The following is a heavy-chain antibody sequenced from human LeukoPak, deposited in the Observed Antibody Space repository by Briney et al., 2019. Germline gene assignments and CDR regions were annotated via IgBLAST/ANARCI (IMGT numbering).Heavy chain of an antibody. D-gene: IGHD5-24*01. V-gene: IGHV3-74*01. Sequence: GGSLRLSCAASGFTFSSYWMHWVRQAPGKGLVWVSRINSDGSSTSYADSVKGRFTISRDNAKNTLYLQMNSLRAEDTAVYYCARSMATGLNRFDPWGQGTLVTVSS. CDR3: ARSMATGLNRFDP. CDR2: INSDGSST. CDR1: GFTFSSYW. J-gene: IGHJ5*02.